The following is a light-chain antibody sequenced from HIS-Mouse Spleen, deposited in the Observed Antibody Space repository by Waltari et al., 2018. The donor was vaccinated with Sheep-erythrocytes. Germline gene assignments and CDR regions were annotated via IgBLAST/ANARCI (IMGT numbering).Light chain of an antibody. CDR3: CSYAGSYNHV. CDR1: SSDVGGYNY. CDR2: DVS. J-gene: IGLJ1*01. V-gene: IGLV2-11*01. Sequence: QSALPQPRSVSGSPGQSVTISCTGTSSDVGGYNYVSWYQQHPGKAPKLMIYDVSKRPSGVPDRFSVSKSGNTASLTISGLQAEDEADYYCCSYAGSYNHVFATGTKVTVL.